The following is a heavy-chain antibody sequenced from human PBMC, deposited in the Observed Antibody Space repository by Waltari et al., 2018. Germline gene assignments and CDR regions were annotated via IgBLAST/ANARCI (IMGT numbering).Heavy chain of an antibody. D-gene: IGHD3-9*01. Sequence: QVQLQESGPGLVKPSENLSLTCTVSGGSISSYSWTWIRQPPGKVLDWIWYIYYSGITNYNPSLKSRVTISVDTSKNQFSLKLSSVTAADTAVYYCARGPQYYDILTGYLDYWGQGTLVTVSS. CDR1: GGSISSYS. J-gene: IGHJ4*02. CDR2: IYYSGIT. CDR3: ARGPQYYDILTGYLDY. V-gene: IGHV4-59*01.